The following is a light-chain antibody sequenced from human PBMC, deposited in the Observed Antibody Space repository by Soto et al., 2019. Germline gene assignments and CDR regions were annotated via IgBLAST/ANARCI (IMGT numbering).Light chain of an antibody. Sequence: DIVMTQSPDSLAVSLGERATINCKSSQSLLYSSNNKNYLAWYHQKPGQPPKLLIYWASTRESGVPDRFSGSGSWTDFTLTISSLQAEDVAIYYCQQYYSAPITFGQGTRLEIK. CDR3: QQYYSAPIT. CDR2: WAS. J-gene: IGKJ5*01. CDR1: QSLLYSSNNKNY. V-gene: IGKV4-1*01.